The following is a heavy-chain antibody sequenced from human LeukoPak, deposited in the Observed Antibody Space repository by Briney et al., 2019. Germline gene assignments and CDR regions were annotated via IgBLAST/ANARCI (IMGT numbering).Heavy chain of an antibody. J-gene: IGHJ4*02. CDR1: GFTFSDYH. CDR2: ISGSSIYT. CDR3: AKDPPNIGPDHYYFDS. Sequence: GGSLRLSCAASGFTFSDYHMTWIRQAPGKGLEWVSYISGSSIYTGYADSVKGRFTISRDNAKNSLYLQMNSLRVEDTAIYYCAKDPPNIGPDHYYFDSWGQGTLVTVSS. D-gene: IGHD2-2*01. V-gene: IGHV3-11*05.